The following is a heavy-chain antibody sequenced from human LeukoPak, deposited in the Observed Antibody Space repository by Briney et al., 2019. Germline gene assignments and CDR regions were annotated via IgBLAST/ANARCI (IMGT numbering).Heavy chain of an antibody. V-gene: IGHV1-3*01. J-gene: IGHJ4*02. CDR1: GYTFTSYA. Sequence: ASVKVSCKASGYTFTSYAVHWVRQAPGQRLEWMGWINAGNGNTKYSQKFQGRVTITRDTSASTAYMELSSLRSEDTAVYYCARGYDILTGYTPFDYWGQGTLVTVSS. CDR3: ARGYDILTGYTPFDY. D-gene: IGHD3-9*01. CDR2: INAGNGNT.